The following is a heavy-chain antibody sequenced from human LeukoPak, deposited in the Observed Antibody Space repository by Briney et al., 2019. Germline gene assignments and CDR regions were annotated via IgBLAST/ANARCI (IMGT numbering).Heavy chain of an antibody. CDR2: IYCSGST. Sequence: SETLSLTCTVSGGSINNYYWSWIRQPPGKGLEWIGYIYCSGSTNYNPSLKNRVTISVDTSENHFSLRLNSVTAADTAVYYCARSLRGYTYGIFDYWGQGTLVTVSS. V-gene: IGHV4-59*01. CDR1: GGSINNYY. J-gene: IGHJ4*02. D-gene: IGHD5-18*01. CDR3: ARSLRGYTYGIFDY.